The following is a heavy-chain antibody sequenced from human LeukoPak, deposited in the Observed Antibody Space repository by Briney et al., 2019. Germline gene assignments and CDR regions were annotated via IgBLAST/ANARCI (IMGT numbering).Heavy chain of an antibody. Sequence: ASVKVSCKASGYTFTGYYMHWVRQAPGQGLEWMGRINPNSGGTNYAQKFQGWVTMTRDTSISTAYMELSRLRSDDTAVYYCARGGITGTTRGPTRLNDAFDIWGQGTMVTASS. D-gene: IGHD1-20*01. CDR1: GYTFTGYY. CDR2: INPNSGGT. J-gene: IGHJ3*02. CDR3: ARGGITGTTRGPTRLNDAFDI. V-gene: IGHV1-2*04.